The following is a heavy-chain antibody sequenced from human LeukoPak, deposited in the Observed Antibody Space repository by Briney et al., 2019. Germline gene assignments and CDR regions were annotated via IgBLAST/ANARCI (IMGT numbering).Heavy chain of an antibody. CDR2: INPNSGGT. Sequence: APVKVSCKASGYTFTGYYMHWVRQAPGQGLEWMGWINPNSGGTNYAQKFQGRVTMTRDTPISTAYMELSRLRSDDTAVYYCARVETVTPYYGMDVWGQGTTVTVSS. CDR3: ARVETVTPYYGMDV. V-gene: IGHV1-2*02. J-gene: IGHJ6*02. D-gene: IGHD4-17*01. CDR1: GYTFTGYY.